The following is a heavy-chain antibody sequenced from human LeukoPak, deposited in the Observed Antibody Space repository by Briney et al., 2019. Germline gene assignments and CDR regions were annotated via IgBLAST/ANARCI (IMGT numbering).Heavy chain of an antibody. CDR3: ATTYYYDSSGAFDY. V-gene: IGHV4-4*07. D-gene: IGHD3-22*01. CDR2: IYTSGST. J-gene: IGHJ4*02. CDR1: GGSISSYY. Sequence: SETLSLTCTVSGGSISSYYWSWIRQPAGKGLEWIGRIYTSGSTNYNPSLKSRVTMSVDTSKNQFSLQLNSVTPEDTAVYYCATTYYYDSSGAFDYWGQGTLVTVSS.